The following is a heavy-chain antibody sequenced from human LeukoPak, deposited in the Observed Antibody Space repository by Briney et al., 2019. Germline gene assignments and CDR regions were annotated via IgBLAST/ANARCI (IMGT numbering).Heavy chain of an antibody. D-gene: IGHD6-13*01. V-gene: IGHV3-7*01. J-gene: IGHJ4*01. CDR3: ARDGTAAGLYFDL. CDR1: GFTFTSYW. CDR2: IRQDGGEK. Sequence: GGSLRLSCAVSGFTFTSYWMNWVRQAPGRGLEWVASIRQDGGEKSYVDSVKGRFTISRDNTKNSLYPQMSSLRAEDTAVYYCARDGTAAGLYFDLWGQGTLVTVSS.